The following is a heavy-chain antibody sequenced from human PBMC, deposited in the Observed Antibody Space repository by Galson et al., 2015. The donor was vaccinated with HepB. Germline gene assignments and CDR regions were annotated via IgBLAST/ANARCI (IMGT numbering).Heavy chain of an antibody. CDR3: AKDPRSSRRDH. V-gene: IGHV3-23*01. CDR2: ISGSGGTT. J-gene: IGHJ4*02. D-gene: IGHD2-2*01. Sequence: SLRLSCAASGFTFSSYAMSWVRQAPGKGLEWVSGISGSGGTTYNADSVKGRFTISRDNSKNTLYLQMNSLRADDTAVYYCAKDPRSSRRDHWGQGTLVTVSS. CDR1: GFTFSSYA.